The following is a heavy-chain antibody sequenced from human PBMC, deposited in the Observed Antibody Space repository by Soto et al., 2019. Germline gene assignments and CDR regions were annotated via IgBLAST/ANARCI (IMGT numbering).Heavy chain of an antibody. D-gene: IGHD3-9*01. CDR1: SVSISSYY. Sequence: ETLSLTCPVSSVSISSYYWSWIRQPAGKGLEWIGYIHYTGNTNSNPSLKGRVTLSIDPSWNQFSLKLRSVTAADTAVYYCEAGDYLTGFSYREIKWFDPWGQGTLVTVSS. J-gene: IGHJ5*02. CDR2: IHYTGNT. CDR3: EAGDYLTGFSYREIKWFDP. V-gene: IGHV4-59*01.